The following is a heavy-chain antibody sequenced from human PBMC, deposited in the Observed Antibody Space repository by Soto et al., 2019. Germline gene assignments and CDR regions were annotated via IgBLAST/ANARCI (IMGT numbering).Heavy chain of an antibody. CDR2: ISWNSGSI. CDR1: GFTFDDYA. D-gene: IGHD3-22*01. CDR3: AKARYDSSGQYYFDY. J-gene: IGHJ4*02. Sequence: PGGSLRLSCAASGFTFDDYAMHWVRQAPGKGLEWVSGISWNSGSIGYADSVKGRFTISRDNAKNSLYLQMNSLRAEDTALYYCAKARYDSSGQYYFDYWGQGTLVTVSS. V-gene: IGHV3-9*01.